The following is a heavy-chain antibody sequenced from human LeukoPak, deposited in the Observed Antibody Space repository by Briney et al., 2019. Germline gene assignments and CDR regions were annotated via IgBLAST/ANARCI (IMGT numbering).Heavy chain of an antibody. J-gene: IGHJ4*02. CDR2: IKQDGSEK. CDR3: ARGILHCSGGSCYSGGDPLFDY. CDR1: RFTFSSYW. V-gene: IGHV3-7*03. Sequence: GGSLRLSCAASRFTFSSYWMSWVRQAPGKGLEWVANIKQDGSEKYYVDSVKGRFTISRDNAKNSLYLQMNSLRAEDTAVYYCARGILHCSGGSCYSGGDPLFDYWGQGTLVTVSS. D-gene: IGHD2-15*01.